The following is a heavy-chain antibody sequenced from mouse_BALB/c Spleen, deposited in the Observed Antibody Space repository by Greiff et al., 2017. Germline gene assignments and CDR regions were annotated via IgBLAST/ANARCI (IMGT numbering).Heavy chain of an antibody. CDR3: ARNYGSSYYFDY. Sequence: EVMLVESGGGLVKPGGSLKLSCAASGFTFSSYAMSWVRQSPEKRLEWVAEISSGGSYTYYPDTVTGRFTISRDNAKNTLYLEMSSLRSEDTAMYYCARNYGSSYYFDYWGQGTTLTVSS. D-gene: IGHD1-1*01. J-gene: IGHJ2*01. CDR1: GFTFSSYA. V-gene: IGHV5-9-4*01. CDR2: ISSGGSYT.